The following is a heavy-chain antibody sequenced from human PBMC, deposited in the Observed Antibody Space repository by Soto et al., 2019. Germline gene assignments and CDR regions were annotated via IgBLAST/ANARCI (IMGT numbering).Heavy chain of an antibody. J-gene: IGHJ4*02. Sequence: PGGSLRLSCEAFGFTVSGKKYVAWVRQAPGKGLEWVSFLSPSYPYTSYADSVKGRFTISGDNAKNSVSLQMNSLRADDTGVYYCARRPENFWSGYPEAFDYWGPGTLVTVSS. CDR2: LSPSYPYT. D-gene: IGHD3-3*01. CDR3: ARRPENFWSGYPEAFDY. CDR1: GFTVSGKKY. V-gene: IGHV3-21*03.